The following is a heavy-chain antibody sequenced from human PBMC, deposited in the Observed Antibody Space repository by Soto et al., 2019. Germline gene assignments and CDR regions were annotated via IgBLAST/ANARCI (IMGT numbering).Heavy chain of an antibody. D-gene: IGHD1-1*01. J-gene: IGHJ4*02. CDR1: RYSFTTYA. CDR3: ARDPGTGAALRAYHFDY. V-gene: IGHV1-3*01. Sequence: ASVKVSCKASRYSFTTYALHWVRQAPGQRLEWMGWINAGNGDTKYSEKFQGRVTITRDTSANTAYMELSSLRSEGTSVYYCARDPGTGAALRAYHFDYWGQGTLVTAPQ. CDR2: INAGNGDT.